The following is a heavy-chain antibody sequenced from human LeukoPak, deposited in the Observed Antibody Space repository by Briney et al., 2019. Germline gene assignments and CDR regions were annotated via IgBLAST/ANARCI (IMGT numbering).Heavy chain of an antibody. CDR1: GFTFSSYG. J-gene: IGHJ4*02. D-gene: IGHD3-9*01. V-gene: IGHV3-30*02. CDR3: AKDLMIRYFDWLPIDAFDY. Sequence: PGGSLRLSCAASGFTFSSYGMHWARQAPGKGLEWVAFIRYDGSNKYYADSVKGRFTISRDNSKNTLYLQMNSLRAEDTAVYYCAKDLMIRYFDWLPIDAFDYWGQGTLVTVSS. CDR2: IRYDGSNK.